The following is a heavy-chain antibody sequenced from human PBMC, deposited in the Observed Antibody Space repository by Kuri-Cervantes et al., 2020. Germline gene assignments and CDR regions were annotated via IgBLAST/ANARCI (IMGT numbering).Heavy chain of an antibody. CDR3: ARDDCGGDCYNWFDP. CDR1: GYSFTSYG. J-gene: IGHJ5*02. V-gene: IGHV1-18*01. CDR2: ISAYIGDT. Sequence: ASVKVSYKPSGYSFTSYGISWVRQAPGQGLEWMGWISAYIGDTNYAQKLQGRVTMTTDTSTSTAYMELSSLRSEDTAVYYCARDDCGGDCYNWFDPWGQGTLVTVSS. D-gene: IGHD2-21*02.